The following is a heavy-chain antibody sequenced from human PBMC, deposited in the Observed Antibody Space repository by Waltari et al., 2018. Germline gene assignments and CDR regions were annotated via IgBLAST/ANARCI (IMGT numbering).Heavy chain of an antibody. CDR3: ARQTRDSSGYYLY. V-gene: IGHV5-10-1*03. D-gene: IGHD3-22*01. J-gene: IGHJ4*02. Sequence: EVQLVQSGAEGKKPGESLRVSCKGSGYSFTSYWISWVRQMPGKGLEWMGRVYPSDSYTNYSPSFQGHATISADKSISTAYLQWSSLKASDTAMYYCARQTRDSSGYYLYWGQGTLVTVSS. CDR1: GYSFTSYW. CDR2: VYPSDSYT.